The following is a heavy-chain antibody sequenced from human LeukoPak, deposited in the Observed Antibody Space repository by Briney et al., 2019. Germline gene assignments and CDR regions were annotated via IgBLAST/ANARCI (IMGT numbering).Heavy chain of an antibody. V-gene: IGHV1-69*04. CDR3: AREYGGDFDY. CDR2: IIPILAIA. Sequence: ASMKVSCKASGGTFSSYAISWVRQAPGQGLEWMGRIIPILAIANYAQKFQGRVTITADKSTSTAYMELSSLRSEDTAVYYCAREYGGDFDYWGQGTLVTASS. D-gene: IGHD4-23*01. J-gene: IGHJ4*02. CDR1: GGTFSSYA.